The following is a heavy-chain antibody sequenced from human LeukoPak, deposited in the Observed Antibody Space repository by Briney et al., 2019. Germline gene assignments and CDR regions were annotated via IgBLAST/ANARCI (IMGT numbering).Heavy chain of an antibody. V-gene: IGHV4-61*02. CDR2: IYTSGST. Sequence: PSETLSLTCTVSGGSISSGSYYWSWIRQPAGKGLEWIGRIYTSGSTNYNPSLKSRVTISVDTSKNQFSLKLSSVTAADTAVYYCASQTFWGGKHDYWGQGTLVTVSS. CDR1: GGSISSGSYY. J-gene: IGHJ4*02. CDR3: ASQTFWGGKHDY. D-gene: IGHD3-16*01.